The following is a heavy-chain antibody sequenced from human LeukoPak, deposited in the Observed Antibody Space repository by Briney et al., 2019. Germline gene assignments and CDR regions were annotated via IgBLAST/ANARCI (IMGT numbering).Heavy chain of an antibody. CDR2: IRYDGSNK. J-gene: IGHJ6*03. Sequence: AGGSLRLSCAASGFTFSSYGMHWVRQAPGKGLEWVAFIRYDGSNKYYADSVKGRFTIPRDNSKNTLYLQMNSLRAEDTAVYYCAKRTGSVYYYYYMDVWGKGTTVTISS. CDR3: AKRTGSVYYYYYMDV. D-gene: IGHD3/OR15-3a*01. CDR1: GFTFSSYG. V-gene: IGHV3-30*02.